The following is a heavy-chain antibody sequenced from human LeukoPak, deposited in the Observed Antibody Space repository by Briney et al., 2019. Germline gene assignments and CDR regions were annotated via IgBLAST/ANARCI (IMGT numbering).Heavy chain of an antibody. J-gene: IGHJ4*02. V-gene: IGHV4-34*01. CDR3: ASEAYYYDSSGYYKY. D-gene: IGHD3-22*01. CDR1: GGSISSYY. Sequence: PSETLSLTCTVSGGSISSYYWSWIRQPPGKGLEWIGEINHSGSTNYNPSLKSRVTMSVDTSKNQFSLKLSSVTAADTAVYYCASEAYYYDSSGYYKYWGQGTLVTVSS. CDR2: INHSGST.